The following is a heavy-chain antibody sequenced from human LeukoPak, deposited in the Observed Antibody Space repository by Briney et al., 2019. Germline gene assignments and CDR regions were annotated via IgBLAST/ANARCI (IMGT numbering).Heavy chain of an antibody. D-gene: IGHD6-13*01. CDR2: IIPIFGTA. Sequence: SVKVSCKASGGTFSSYAISWVRQAPGQGLEWMGGIIPIFGTANYAQKFQGRVTITADESTSTAYMELSSLRSEDTAVYYCAREEAAAGTRVDYWGQGTLVTVSS. CDR1: GGTFSSYA. J-gene: IGHJ4*02. CDR3: AREEAAAGTRVDY. V-gene: IGHV1-69*13.